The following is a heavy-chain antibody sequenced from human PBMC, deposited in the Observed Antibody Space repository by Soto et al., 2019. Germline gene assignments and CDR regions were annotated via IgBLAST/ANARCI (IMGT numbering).Heavy chain of an antibody. D-gene: IGHD5-18*01. Sequence: QVQLVESGGGVVQPGRSLRLSCAASGFTFSSYGIHWVRQAPGKGLEWVASISYDGTDKYYADSVKGRFTSTIDNSKTTLSLQMTILRPEDTAVYYCVKERYAQLWLEDYGMDVWGQGTTVTV. V-gene: IGHV3-30*18. CDR2: ISYDGTDK. CDR1: GFTFSSYG. J-gene: IGHJ6*02. CDR3: VKERYAQLWLEDYGMDV.